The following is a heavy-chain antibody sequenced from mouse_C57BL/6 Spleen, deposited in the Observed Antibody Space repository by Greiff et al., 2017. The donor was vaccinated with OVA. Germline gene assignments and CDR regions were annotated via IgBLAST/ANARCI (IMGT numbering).Heavy chain of an antibody. CDR3: ARHGATVVADY. V-gene: IGHV1-81*01. J-gene: IGHJ2*01. Sequence: QVQLQQSGAELARPGASVKLSCKASGYTFTSYGISWVKQRAGQGLEWIGEIYPRSGNNYYNEKFKGKATLTADKSSSTAYMELRSLTSEDSAVYFCARHGATVVADYWGQGTTLTVSS. CDR2: IYPRSGNN. D-gene: IGHD1-1*01. CDR1: GYTFTSYG.